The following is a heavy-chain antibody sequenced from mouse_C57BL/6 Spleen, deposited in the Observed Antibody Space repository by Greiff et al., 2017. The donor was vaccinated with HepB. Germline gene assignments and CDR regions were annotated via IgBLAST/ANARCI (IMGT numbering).Heavy chain of an antibody. J-gene: IGHJ2*01. CDR2: ISSGGSYT. CDR1: GFTFSSYG. D-gene: IGHD1-1*01. Sequence: EVQRVESGGDLVKPGGSLKLSCAASGFTFSSYGMSWVRQTPDKRLEWVATISSGGSYTYYPDSVKGRFTISRDNAKNTLYLQMSSLKSEDTAMYYCARHPYGSSYERGYYFDYWGQGTTLTVSS. V-gene: IGHV5-6*01. CDR3: ARHPYGSSYERGYYFDY.